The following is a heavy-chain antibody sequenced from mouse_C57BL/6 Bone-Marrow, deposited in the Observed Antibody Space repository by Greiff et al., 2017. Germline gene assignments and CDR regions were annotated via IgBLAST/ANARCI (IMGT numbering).Heavy chain of an antibody. CDR2: IDPEPGGT. V-gene: IGHV1-15*01. J-gene: IGHJ2*01. D-gene: IGHD2-3*01. Sequence: VKLVESGAELVRPGASVTLSCKASGYTFTDYEMHWVKQTPVHGLEWIGAIDPEPGGTAYNQKFKGKAILTADKSSSAAYMELRSLTSEDSAVYYCTRHYWGYYWNYFDYWGQGTTLTVSS. CDR1: GYTFTDYE. CDR3: TRHYWGYYWNYFDY.